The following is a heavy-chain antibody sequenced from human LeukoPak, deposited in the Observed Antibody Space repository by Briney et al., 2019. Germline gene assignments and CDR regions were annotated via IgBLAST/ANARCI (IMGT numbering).Heavy chain of an antibody. CDR2: IYYSGST. V-gene: IGHV4-30-4*08. CDR1: GGSFGDFY. D-gene: IGHD3-10*01. J-gene: IGHJ5*02. CDR3: ALYGSGSYWGYNWFDP. Sequence: SETLSLTCAVSGGSFGDFYWSWIRQPPGKGLEWIGYIYYSGSTYYNPSLKSRVTISVDTSKNQFSLKLSSVTAADTAVYYCALYGSGSYWGYNWFDPWGQGTLVTVSS.